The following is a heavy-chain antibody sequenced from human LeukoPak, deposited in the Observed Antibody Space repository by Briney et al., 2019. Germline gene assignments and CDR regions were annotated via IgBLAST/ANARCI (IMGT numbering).Heavy chain of an antibody. CDR3: ATDPALSTDYVWGNHRTELFYIDS. J-gene: IGHJ4*02. V-gene: IGHV3-21*04. D-gene: IGHD3-16*02. CDR1: GFSFSSYS. Sequence: GGSLRLSCAPSGFSFSSYSMNWVRQAPGKRLEWVSSISSSSSYIYYADSVKGRFTISRDNAKNSLYLQMNSLRAEDTAVYYCATDPALSTDYVWGNHRTELFYIDSWGQGTLVTVSS. CDR2: ISSSSSYI.